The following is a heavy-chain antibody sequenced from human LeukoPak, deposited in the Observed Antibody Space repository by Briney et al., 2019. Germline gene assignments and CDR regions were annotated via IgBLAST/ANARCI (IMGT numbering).Heavy chain of an antibody. V-gene: IGHV4-61*02. CDR1: GGSISSGNYY. J-gene: IGHJ5*02. Sequence: PSETLSLTCTVSGGSISSGNYYWSWIRQPAGKGLEWIGRIYTSGSTNYNPSLKSRVTISVDTSKNQFSLKLSSVTAADTAVYYCARMLRAVYCGGDCMGRIFDPWGQGTLVTVSS. CDR2: IYTSGST. CDR3: ARMLRAVYCGGDCMGRIFDP. D-gene: IGHD2-21*02.